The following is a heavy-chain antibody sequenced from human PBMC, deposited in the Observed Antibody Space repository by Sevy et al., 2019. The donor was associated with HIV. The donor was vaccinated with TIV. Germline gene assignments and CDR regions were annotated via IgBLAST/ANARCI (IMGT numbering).Heavy chain of an antibody. V-gene: IGHV3-49*04. D-gene: IGHD6-19*01. CDR2: IRSKAYGGTT. CDR3: TRVGAAGYSSGWYAFDI. J-gene: IGHJ3*02. CDR1: GFTFGDYA. Sequence: GESLRLSCTASGFTFGDYAMSWVRQAPGKGLEWVGFIRSKAYGGTTEYAAAVKGRFTISRDDSKSIAYLKMNSLKTADDAVYYCTRVGAAGYSSGWYAFDIWGQGTMVTVSS.